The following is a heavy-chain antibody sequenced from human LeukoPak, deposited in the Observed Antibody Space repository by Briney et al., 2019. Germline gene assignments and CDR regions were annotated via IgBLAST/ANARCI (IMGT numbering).Heavy chain of an antibody. CDR2: IHYSGST. Sequence: PSETLSLTCTVSGGSISSYYWSWIRQPPGKGLEWIGYIHYSGSTNYNPSLKSRVTISVDTSKNQFSLKLSSVTAADTAVYYCARHVGAAMVTGFDPWGQGTLVTVSS. D-gene: IGHD5-18*01. V-gene: IGHV4-59*08. CDR3: ARHVGAAMVTGFDP. J-gene: IGHJ5*02. CDR1: GGSISSYY.